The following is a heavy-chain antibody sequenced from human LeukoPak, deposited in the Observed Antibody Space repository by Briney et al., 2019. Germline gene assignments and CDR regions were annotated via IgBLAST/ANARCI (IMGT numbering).Heavy chain of an antibody. V-gene: IGHV4-59*11. J-gene: IGHJ4*02. D-gene: IGHD6-13*01. CDR2: ISSIGST. CDR3: ARGKKYSSSWYLKYYFDY. Sequence: SETLSLTCSVSDDSFSTHYWTWIRQPPGKGLEWIGYISSIGSTNYNPSLKSRVTISVDTSKNQFSLKLSSVTAADTAVYYCARGKKYSSSWYLKYYFDYWGQGTLVTVSS. CDR1: DDSFSTHY.